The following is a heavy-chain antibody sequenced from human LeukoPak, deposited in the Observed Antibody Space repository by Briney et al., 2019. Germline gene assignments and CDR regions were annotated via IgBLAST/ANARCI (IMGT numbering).Heavy chain of an antibody. D-gene: IGHD3-22*01. CDR1: GFTFSTYA. J-gene: IGHJ4*02. V-gene: IGHV3-30*18. CDR3: AKDPGYYDSSGYIFDY. Sequence: GGSLRLSCAASGFTFSTYAIHWVRQTPGKGLQWVAVISYDGTNKYYADSVKGRFTISRDNSKNTLYLQMNSLSAEDTAVYYCAKDPGYYDSSGYIFDYWGRGTLVTVSS. CDR2: ISYDGTNK.